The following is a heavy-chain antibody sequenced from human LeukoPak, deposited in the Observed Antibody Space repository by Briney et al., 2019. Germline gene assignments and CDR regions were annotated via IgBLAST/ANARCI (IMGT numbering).Heavy chain of an antibody. CDR1: GYSFTSYW. J-gene: IGHJ4*02. V-gene: IGHV5-51*01. CDR3: ARLASEGTFDY. Sequence: GESLKISCKGSGYSFTSYWIAWLRQMPGKGLDWMGIIYPADSDTRYSPSFQGQVTISVDKSIGTAFLQWTSLKASDTALYYCARLASEGTFDYWGQGTLVTVSS. CDR2: IYPADSDT. D-gene: IGHD1-1*01.